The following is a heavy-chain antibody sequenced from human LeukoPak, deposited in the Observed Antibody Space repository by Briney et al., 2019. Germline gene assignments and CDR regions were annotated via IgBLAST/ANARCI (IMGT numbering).Heavy chain of an antibody. CDR2: ISSSSSYI. CDR1: GFTFSSYS. CDR3: ARGAYSSSSGGDAFDI. D-gene: IGHD6-6*01. Sequence: GGSLRLSCAASGFTFSSYSMNWVRQAPGKGLEWVSSISSSSSYIYYADSVKGRFTISRDNSKNTLYLQMNSLRAEDTAVYYCARGAYSSSSGGDAFDIWGQGTMVTVSS. J-gene: IGHJ3*02. V-gene: IGHV3-21*01.